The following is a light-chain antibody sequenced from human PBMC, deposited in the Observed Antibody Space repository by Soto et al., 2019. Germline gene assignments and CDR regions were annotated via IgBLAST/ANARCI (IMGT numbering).Light chain of an antibody. CDR1: QGIRDA. J-gene: IGKJ1*01. Sequence: DIQMTQSPSSLSASVGDRVTITCRASQGIRDALGWYQQKPGKAPKRLIYAASSLQSGVPSRFSGSGSGTEFTLTISSLQPEDFATYYCQQANSFPRTFGQGSRVQIK. CDR3: QQANSFPRT. V-gene: IGKV1-17*01. CDR2: AAS.